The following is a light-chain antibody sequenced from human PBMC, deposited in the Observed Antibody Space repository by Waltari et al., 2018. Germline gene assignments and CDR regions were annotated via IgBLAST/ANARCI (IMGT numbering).Light chain of an antibody. Sequence: AIEMTQSPSSLSASVGDRVTITCRASQGIRNDLGWYQRKPGTAPKLLIYAASSLQSGVPSRFSCSGAGTDFTLTISSLQPEDFATDYCLQDYNYPPTFGGGTKVEIK. CDR3: LQDYNYPPT. CDR1: QGIRND. CDR2: AAS. V-gene: IGKV1-6*01. J-gene: IGKJ4*01.